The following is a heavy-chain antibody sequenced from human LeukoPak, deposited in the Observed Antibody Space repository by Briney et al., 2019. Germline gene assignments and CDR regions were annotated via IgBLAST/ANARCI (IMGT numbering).Heavy chain of an antibody. D-gene: IGHD3-22*01. CDR2: INPNSGGT. J-gene: IGHJ4*02. CDR3: ARVQYYYDSSGYYLGSVIDY. V-gene: IGHV1-2*06. Sequence: ASVKVSCKASGYTFTGYYMHWVRQAPGQGLEWMGRINPNSGGTNYAQKFQGSVTMTRYTSIRTAYMDLSSLRSDDTAVYYCARVQYYYDSSGYYLGSVIDYWGQGTLVTVSS. CDR1: GYTFTGYY.